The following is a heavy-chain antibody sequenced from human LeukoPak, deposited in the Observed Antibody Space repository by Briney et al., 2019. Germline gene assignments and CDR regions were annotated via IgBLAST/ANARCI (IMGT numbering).Heavy chain of an antibody. J-gene: IGHJ4*02. CDR2: MYPGGST. Sequence: PGGSLRLSCAASGFTVSSDYVSWVRQAPGKGLEWVSVMYPGGSTHYADSERGRFTISRDNSKNTVYLHMNSLRVDDTAVYYCARETFTIPFDYWGQGTLVTVSS. CDR3: ARETFTIPFDY. V-gene: IGHV3-53*01. D-gene: IGHD5-24*01. CDR1: GFTVSSDY.